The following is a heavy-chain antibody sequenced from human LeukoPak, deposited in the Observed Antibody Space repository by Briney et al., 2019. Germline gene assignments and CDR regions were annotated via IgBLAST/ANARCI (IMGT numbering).Heavy chain of an antibody. V-gene: IGHV1-18*01. CDR2: ISAYNGNT. CDR1: GYTFTSYG. CDR3: ARDIATMVRGVISPPGY. D-gene: IGHD3-10*01. J-gene: IGHJ4*02. Sequence: ASVKVSCKASGYTFTSYGISWVRQAPGQGLEWMGWISAYNGNTNYAQKLQGRVTMTTDTSTSTAYMELRSLRSDDTAMYYCARDIATMVRGVISPPGYWGQGTLVTVSS.